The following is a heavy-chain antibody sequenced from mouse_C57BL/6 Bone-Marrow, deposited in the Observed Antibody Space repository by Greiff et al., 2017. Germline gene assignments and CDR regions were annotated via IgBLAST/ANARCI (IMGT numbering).Heavy chain of an antibody. V-gene: IGHV2-3*01. Sequence: VKLVESGPGLVAPSQSLSITCTVSGFSLTSYGVSWVRQPPGKGLEWLGVIWGDGSISKENSKSQVFLKLNSLQTDDTATYYCAKTTVVAPYWYFDVWGTGTTVTVSS. D-gene: IGHD1-1*01. J-gene: IGHJ1*03. CDR3: AKTTVVAPYWYFDV. CDR1: GFSLTSYG. CDR2: IWGDG.